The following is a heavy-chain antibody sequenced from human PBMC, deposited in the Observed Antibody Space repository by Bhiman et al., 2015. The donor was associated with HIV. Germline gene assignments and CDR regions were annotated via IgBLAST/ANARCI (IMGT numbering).Heavy chain of an antibody. V-gene: IGHV3-11*04. D-gene: IGHD4-17*01. J-gene: IGHJ4*02. CDR1: GFTFSDHH. CDR3: ARDPTTVTTAEYEYYFDY. CDR2: ISSRGSYI. Sequence: QVQLVESGGGLVKPGGSLRLSCAASGFTFSDHHMSWIRQAPGKGLEWVSCISSRGSYIYYADSVKGRFTISRDNAKNSLYLQMNSLRAEDTAVYYCARDPTTVTTAEYEYYFDYWGQGTLVTVSS.